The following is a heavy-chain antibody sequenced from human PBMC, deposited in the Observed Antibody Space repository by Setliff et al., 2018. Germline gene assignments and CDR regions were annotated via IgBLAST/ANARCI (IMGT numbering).Heavy chain of an antibody. CDR1: GASISSGSYY. CDR3: TRHEDRNKCTSSSCYRENDAFDV. CDR2: IHSSGSA. Sequence: SETLSLTCTVSGASISSGSYYWSWIRQPAGKGLEWIGHIHSSGSANYNSSLESRLTMSLDPSKKQFSLKLRSVTAADTAIYYCTRHEDRNKCTSSSCYRENDAFDVWGQGAMVTVSS. V-gene: IGHV4-61*09. D-gene: IGHD2-2*01. J-gene: IGHJ3*01.